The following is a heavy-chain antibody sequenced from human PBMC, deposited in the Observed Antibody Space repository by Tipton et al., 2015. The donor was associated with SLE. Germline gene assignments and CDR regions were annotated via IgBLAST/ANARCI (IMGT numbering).Heavy chain of an antibody. CDR3: ARIIAGHGDAFDV. J-gene: IGHJ3*01. CDR1: GGSFSDYY. CDR2: INHSGST. Sequence: TLSLTCAVYGGSFSDYYWSWIRQTPGKGLEWIGEINHSGSTNYNPSLKSRVAISVDTSKNQFSLTLMSVTAADTAVYFCARIIAGHGDAFDVWGQGTMVTVSS. V-gene: IGHV4-34*01.